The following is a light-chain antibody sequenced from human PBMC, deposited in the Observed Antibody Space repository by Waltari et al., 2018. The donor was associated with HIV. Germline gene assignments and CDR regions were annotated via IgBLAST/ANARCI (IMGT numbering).Light chain of an antibody. J-gene: IGLJ1*01. CDR1: SSNIGGNF. V-gene: IGLV1-47*01. CDR3: AAWDDSLSGLYV. Sequence: QSVLTQPPSASGTPGQRVTISCSGSSSNIGGNFVYWYQQRPGTAPKLLIYRDNQRPSGFPDRFSGSKSGTSASLAINGLRSEDEADYYCAAWDDSLSGLYVFGTGTKVTVL. CDR2: RDN.